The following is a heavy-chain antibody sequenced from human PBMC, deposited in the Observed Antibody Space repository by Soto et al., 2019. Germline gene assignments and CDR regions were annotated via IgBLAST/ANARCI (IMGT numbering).Heavy chain of an antibody. V-gene: IGHV1-69*13. D-gene: IGHD3-22*01. CDR3: ASSQYYYDSSGYYENGAEYFQH. CDR2: IIPIFGTA. J-gene: IGHJ1*01. CDR1: GGTFSSYA. Sequence: SVKVSCKASGGTFSSYAISWVRQAPGQGLEWMGGIIPIFGTANYAQKFQGRVTITADESTSTAYMELSSLRSDDTAVYYCASSQYYYDSSGYYENGAEYFQHWGQGTPVTVSS.